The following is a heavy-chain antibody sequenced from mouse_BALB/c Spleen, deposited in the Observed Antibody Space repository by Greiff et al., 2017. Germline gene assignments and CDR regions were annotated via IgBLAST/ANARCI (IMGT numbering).Heavy chain of an antibody. V-gene: IGHV1-69*02. CDR2: IYPSDSYT. CDR1: GYTFTSYW. D-gene: IGHD2-14*01. J-gene: IGHJ2*01. CDR3: TREGLGTTGVFDY. Sequence: QVQLQQPGAELVRPGASVKLSCKASGYTFTSYWINWVKQRPGQGLEWIGNIYPSDSYTNYNQKFKDKATLTVDKSSSTAYMQLSSPTSEDSAVYYCTREGLGTTGVFDYWGQGTTLTVSA.